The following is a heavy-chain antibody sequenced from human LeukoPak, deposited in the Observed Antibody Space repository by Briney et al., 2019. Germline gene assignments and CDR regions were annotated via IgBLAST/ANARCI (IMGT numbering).Heavy chain of an antibody. CDR1: GGSISSGNYY. V-gene: IGHV4-61*02. CDR3: ARGARSGAFDI. J-gene: IGHJ3*02. CDR2: IYTSGST. Sequence: SETLSLTCTVSGGSISSGNYYWSWVRQPAGKGLKWIGRIYTSGSTNYNPSFKSRVTISVDTSKNQFSLKLSSVTAADTAVYYCARGARSGAFDIWGQGTMVTVSS. D-gene: IGHD3-10*01.